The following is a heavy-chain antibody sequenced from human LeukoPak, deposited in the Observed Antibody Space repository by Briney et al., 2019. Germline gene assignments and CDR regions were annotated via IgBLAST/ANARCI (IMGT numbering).Heavy chain of an antibody. D-gene: IGHD5-18*01. CDR1: GGSISSYY. CDR3: ARVSSYGLASLDY. CDR2: IYYSGST. J-gene: IGHJ4*02. Sequence: SETLSLTCTVSGGSISSYYWSWIRQPPGKGLEWIGYIYYSGSTNYNPSLKSRVTISVDTSKNQFSLKLSSVTAADTAVYYCARVSSYGLASLDYWGQGTLVTVSS. V-gene: IGHV4-59*01.